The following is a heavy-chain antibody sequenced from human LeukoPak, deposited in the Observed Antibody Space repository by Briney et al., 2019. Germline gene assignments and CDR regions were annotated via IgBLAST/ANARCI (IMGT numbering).Heavy chain of an antibody. Sequence: SETLSLTCTVSGGSISSYYWSWIRQPPGKRLEWIGYIYYSGSTNYNPSLKSRVTISVDTSKNQFSLKLSSVTAADTAVYYCARGRDIVVVPAAPVGYYMDVWGKGTTVTVSS. CDR3: ARGRDIVVVPAAPVGYYMDV. J-gene: IGHJ6*03. D-gene: IGHD2-2*01. CDR2: IYYSGST. CDR1: GGSISSYY. V-gene: IGHV4-59*01.